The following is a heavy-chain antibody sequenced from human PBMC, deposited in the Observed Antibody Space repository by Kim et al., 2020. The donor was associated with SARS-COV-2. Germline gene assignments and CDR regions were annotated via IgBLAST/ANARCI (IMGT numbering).Heavy chain of an antibody. CDR1: GYTFTSYA. CDR2: INTNTGNP. J-gene: IGHJ6*02. CDR3: ARRNYDILTGYYYYGMDV. V-gene: IGHV7-4-1*02. Sequence: ASVKVSCKASGYTFTSYAMNWVRQAPGQGLEWMGWINTNTGNPTYAQGFTGRFAFSLDTSVSTAYLQISSLKAEDTAVYYCARRNYDILTGYYYYGMDVWGQGTTVTVSS. D-gene: IGHD3-9*01.